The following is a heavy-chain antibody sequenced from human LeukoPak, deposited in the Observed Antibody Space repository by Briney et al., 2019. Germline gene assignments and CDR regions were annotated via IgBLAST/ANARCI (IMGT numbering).Heavy chain of an antibody. D-gene: IGHD6-25*01. CDR2: INPSGGST. Sequence: ASVKVSCKASGYTFASYYMHWVRQAPGQGLEWMGIINPSGGSTSYAQKFQGRVTMTRDTSTSTVYMELSSLRSEDTAVYYCARERIIAAFWFDPWGQGTLVTVSS. CDR1: GYTFASYY. CDR3: ARERIIAAFWFDP. J-gene: IGHJ5*02. V-gene: IGHV1-46*01.